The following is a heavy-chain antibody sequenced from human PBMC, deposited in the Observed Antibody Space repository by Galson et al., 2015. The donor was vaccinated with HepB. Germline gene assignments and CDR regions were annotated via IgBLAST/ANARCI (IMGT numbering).Heavy chain of an antibody. D-gene: IGHD3-10*01. CDR2: INSDGRST. V-gene: IGHV3-74*01. J-gene: IGHJ4*01. CDR1: GFTFSSYW. Sequence: SLRLSCAASGFTFSSYWMHWVRQAPGKGLVWVSRINSDGRSTDYADSVKGRFTISRDNARNTLYLQMNNLRGDDTAVYYCARSRGHYFDYWGHGTVVTVSS. CDR3: ARSRGHYFDY.